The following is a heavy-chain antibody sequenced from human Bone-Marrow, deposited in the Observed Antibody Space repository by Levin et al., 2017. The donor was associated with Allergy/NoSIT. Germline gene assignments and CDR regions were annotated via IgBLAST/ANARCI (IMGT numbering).Heavy chain of an antibody. CDR1: GFAFSSYA. V-gene: IGHV3-23*01. D-gene: IGHD3-22*01. CDR2: ISGSGGGT. J-gene: IGHJ4*02. Sequence: GGSLRLSCAASGFAFSSYAMNWVRQAPGKGLEWVSGISGSGGGTYYADSVQGRFTISRDNSKNTLYLQMNSLRAEDTAVYFCAKGGYYSDNSAYYQLAKTFECWGQGTLLTVSS. CDR3: AKGGYYSDNSAYYQLAKTFEC.